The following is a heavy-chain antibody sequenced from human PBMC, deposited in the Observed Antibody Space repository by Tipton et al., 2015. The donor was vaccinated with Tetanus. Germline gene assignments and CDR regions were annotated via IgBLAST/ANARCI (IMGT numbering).Heavy chain of an antibody. Sequence: QLVQSGADVKKPGESLKISCQASGYNFSHYSIGWVRQMPGKGLEWMGIIYPGDSDATYSPSFQGQVTISLDKSISTAYLQWSSLKASDTAIYFCARLPKHYSASGSTWGQGTQVTVSS. D-gene: IGHD3-10*01. CDR2: IYPGDSDA. V-gene: IGHV5-51*01. CDR1: GYNFSHYS. CDR3: ARLPKHYSASGST. J-gene: IGHJ5*02.